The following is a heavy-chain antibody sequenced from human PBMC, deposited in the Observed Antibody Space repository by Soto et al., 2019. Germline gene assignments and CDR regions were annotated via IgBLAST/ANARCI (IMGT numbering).Heavy chain of an antibody. CDR2: IDPSDSYT. V-gene: IGHV5-10-1*01. CDR3: ARHVPPAWVPAAIRRIMDYYYGMDV. J-gene: IGHJ6*02. CDR1: GYSFTSYW. Sequence: PGESLKISCKGSGYSFTSYWISWVRQMPGKGLEWMGRIDPSDSYTNYSPSFQGHVTISADKSISTAYLQWSSLKASDTAMYYCARHVPPAWVPAAIRRIMDYYYGMDVWGQGTTVTVSS. D-gene: IGHD2-2*02.